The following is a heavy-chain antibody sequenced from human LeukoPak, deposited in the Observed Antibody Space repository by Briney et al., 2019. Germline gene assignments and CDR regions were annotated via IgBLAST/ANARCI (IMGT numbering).Heavy chain of an antibody. J-gene: IGHJ3*02. CDR1: GFSFDDYG. CDR3: ARDSGVGATEGAFDI. V-gene: IGHV3-20*04. Sequence: PGGSLRLSCAASGFSFDDYGMSWVRQAPGKGLEWVSGINWNGGSTGYADSVEGRFTISRDNAKNSLYLQMNSLRAEDTALYYCARDSGVGATEGAFDIWGQGTMVTVSS. CDR2: INWNGGST. D-gene: IGHD1-26*01.